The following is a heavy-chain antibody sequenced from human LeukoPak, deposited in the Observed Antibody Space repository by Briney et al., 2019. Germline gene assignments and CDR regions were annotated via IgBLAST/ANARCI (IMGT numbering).Heavy chain of an antibody. CDR3: ARGVVVAASRFGKNNWFDP. D-gene: IGHD2-15*01. CDR1: GYTFTSYG. J-gene: IGHJ5*02. Sequence: GASVKVSCKASGYTFTSYGISWVRQAPGQGLEWMGWISAYNGNTNYAQKLQGRVTMTTDTSTSTAYMELRSLRSDDTAVYYCARGVVVAASRFGKNNWFDPWGQGTLVTVSS. V-gene: IGHV1-18*01. CDR2: ISAYNGNT.